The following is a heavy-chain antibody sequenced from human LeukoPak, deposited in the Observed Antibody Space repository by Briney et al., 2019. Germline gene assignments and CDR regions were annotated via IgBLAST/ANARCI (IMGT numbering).Heavy chain of an antibody. D-gene: IGHD3-22*01. V-gene: IGHV3-48*01. CDR1: GITFSSYS. J-gene: IGHJ4*02. CDR3: ARARYCYDSSAYCYFDF. CDR2: ISSSSTTI. Sequence: PGGSLRLSCAASGITFSSYSMNWVRQAPGKGLEGVSCISSSSTTIYYADSVKGRFTVSRDNAKNSLYLQMNSLRAEDTALYYCARARYCYDSSAYCYFDFWGQGTLVTVSS.